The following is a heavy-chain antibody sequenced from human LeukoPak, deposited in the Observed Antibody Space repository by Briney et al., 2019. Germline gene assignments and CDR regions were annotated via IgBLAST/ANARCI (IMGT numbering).Heavy chain of an antibody. D-gene: IGHD2-15*01. V-gene: IGHV1-58*02. CDR3: GAGLGVAATALDLDY. Sequence: SVKVSCKASGFTFTSSAMQWVRQARGQRLEWIGWIVVGSGNTNYAQKFQERVTITRDMSTSTASMALSSLRSEDRAVYYCGAGLGVAATALDLDYWGQGTLVTVSS. J-gene: IGHJ4*02. CDR2: IVVGSGNT. CDR1: GFTFTSSA.